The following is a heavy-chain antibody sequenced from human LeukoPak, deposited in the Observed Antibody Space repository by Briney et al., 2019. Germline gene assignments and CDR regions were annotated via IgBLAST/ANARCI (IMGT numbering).Heavy chain of an antibody. CDR2: IWYDGSNK. CDR1: GFTFSSYG. Sequence: GGSLRLSCAASGFTFSSYGMHWVRQAPGKGLEWVAVIWYDGSNKYYADSVKGRFTISRDNSKNTLYLQMNSLRAEDTAVYYCAKSIVGVSGFGYWGQGALVTVSS. J-gene: IGHJ4*02. D-gene: IGHD1-26*01. V-gene: IGHV3-33*06. CDR3: AKSIVGVSGFGY.